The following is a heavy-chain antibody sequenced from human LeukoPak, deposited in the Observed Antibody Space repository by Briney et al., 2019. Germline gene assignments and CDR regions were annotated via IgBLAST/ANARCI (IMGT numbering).Heavy chain of an antibody. J-gene: IGHJ6*02. CDR1: GFTFSNYG. CDR3: ATYPDAYYYSGMDV. Sequence: GGSLRLSCAASGFTFSNYGIHWVRQAPGKGLEWVALIWYDGSNNFYADSVKGRFTISRDNSKNTLYLQMNSLRAEDTAVYYCATYPDAYYYSGMDVWGQGTTVTVSS. D-gene: IGHD3-10*01. CDR2: IWYDGSNN. V-gene: IGHV3-33*01.